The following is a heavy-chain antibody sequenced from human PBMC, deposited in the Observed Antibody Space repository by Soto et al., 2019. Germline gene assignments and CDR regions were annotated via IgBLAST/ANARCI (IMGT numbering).Heavy chain of an antibody. CDR1: GFTFSTYA. CDR2: ISGSGGRT. J-gene: IGHJ4*02. D-gene: IGHD5-12*01. V-gene: IGHV3-23*01. Sequence: GSLRLSCAASGFTFSTYAMSWVRQAPGKGLEWVSGISGSGGRTFYADSVKGRFTISRDNSKNTLYLQMXXLTXDDTDLYHCPKVHEHSDHDPFGYRGLGTLVTVSS. CDR3: PKVHEHSDHDPFGY.